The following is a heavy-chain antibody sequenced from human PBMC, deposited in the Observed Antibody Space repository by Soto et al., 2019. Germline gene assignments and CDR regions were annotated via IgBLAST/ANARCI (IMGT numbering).Heavy chain of an antibody. CDR2: ISAYNGNT. V-gene: IGHV1-18*01. J-gene: IGHJ3*02. D-gene: IGHD2-2*01. CDR1: GYTFTSYG. Sequence: ASVKVSCKASGYTFTSYGISWVRQAPGQGLEWMGWISAYNGNTNYAQKLQGRGTMTTDTSTSTAYMELRSLRSDDTAVYYCASLAPAAPPEDAFDIWGQGTMVTVSS. CDR3: ASLAPAAPPEDAFDI.